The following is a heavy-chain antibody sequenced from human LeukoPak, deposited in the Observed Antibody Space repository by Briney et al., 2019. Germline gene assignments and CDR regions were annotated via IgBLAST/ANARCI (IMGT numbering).Heavy chain of an antibody. J-gene: IGHJ5*02. D-gene: IGHD2-21*01. CDR2: INPNSGVT. CDR1: GYTFTDYY. Sequence: GASVKVSCKTSGYTFTDYYMHWVRQAPGQGLEWMGWINPNSGVTSSAQKFQGRVTMTRDTSITTVYMELRWLTSDDTAIYYCARADRLDGALYLIGPWGQGTLVTVSS. CDR3: ARADRLDGALYLIGP. V-gene: IGHV1-2*02.